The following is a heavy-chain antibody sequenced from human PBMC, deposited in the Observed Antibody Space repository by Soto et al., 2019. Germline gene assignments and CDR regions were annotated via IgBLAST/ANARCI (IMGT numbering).Heavy chain of an antibody. CDR2: IYYSGST. CDR3: ARGSIYYDSSGYYFSRSTYFDY. Sequence: SETLSLTCTVSGVSISSGDYYWSWIRQPPGKGLEWIGYIYYSGSTYYNPSLKSRVTISVDTSKNQFSLKLSSVTAADTAVYYCARGSIYYDSSGYYFSRSTYFDYWGQGTLVTVSS. CDR1: GVSISSGDYY. V-gene: IGHV4-30-4*01. J-gene: IGHJ4*02. D-gene: IGHD3-22*01.